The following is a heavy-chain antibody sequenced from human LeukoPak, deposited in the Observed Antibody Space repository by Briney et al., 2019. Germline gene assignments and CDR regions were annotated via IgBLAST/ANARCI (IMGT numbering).Heavy chain of an antibody. CDR2: IYPGDSDT. D-gene: IGHD1-26*01. CDR3: ARSIVGANNWFDP. CDR1: GYSFTTYW. Sequence: RGESLKISCTASGYSFTTYWIGWVRQMPGEGLEWMGIIYPGDSDTRYSPSFQGQVTLSADKSINTAYLQWSSLKASDTAMYYCARSIVGANNWFDPWGQGALVTVSS. J-gene: IGHJ5*02. V-gene: IGHV5-51*01.